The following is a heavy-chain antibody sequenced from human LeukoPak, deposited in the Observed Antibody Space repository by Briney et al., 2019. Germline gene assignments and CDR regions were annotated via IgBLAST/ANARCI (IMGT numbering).Heavy chain of an antibody. V-gene: IGHV3-23*01. Sequence: GGSLRLSCAASGFTFNNYWMTWVRQAPGKGLEWVSTISGSVGSTYYADSVKGRFTISRDNSKNTLYLQMNSLRAEDTAVYYCAKMVHTEQWLVPFDYWGQGTLVTV. CDR1: GFTFNNYW. D-gene: IGHD6-19*01. J-gene: IGHJ4*02. CDR3: AKMVHTEQWLVPFDY. CDR2: ISGSVGST.